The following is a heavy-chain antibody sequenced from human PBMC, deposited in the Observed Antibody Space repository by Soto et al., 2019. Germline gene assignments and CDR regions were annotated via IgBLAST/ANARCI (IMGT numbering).Heavy chain of an antibody. D-gene: IGHD5-12*01. J-gene: IGHJ6*02. Sequence: PSETLSLTCAVSGGSFSCYYWSWIRQSPGKGLEWIGEINHRGDTTYNPSLTSRVTISLDSSKQQFSLILSSVTAADAAIYYCATYEYRTSLYGIDVWGQGAAVTVSS. CDR3: ATYEYRTSLYGIDV. CDR2: INHRGDT. V-gene: IGHV4-34*01. CDR1: GGSFSCYY.